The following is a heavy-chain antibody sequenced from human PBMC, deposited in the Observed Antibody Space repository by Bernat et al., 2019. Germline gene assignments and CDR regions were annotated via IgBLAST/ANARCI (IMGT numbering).Heavy chain of an antibody. CDR3: AREVVRGVIGWFDP. V-gene: IGHV3-7*04. CDR1: GFTFSSYW. D-gene: IGHD3-10*01. Sequence: EVQLVESGGGLVQPGGSLRLSCAASGFTFSSYWMSWVRQAPGKGLEWVANIKQDGSEKYYVDSVKGRFTISRDNAKNSLDLQMNSLRAEDTAVYYCAREVVRGVIGWFDPWGQGTLVTVSS. J-gene: IGHJ5*02. CDR2: IKQDGSEK.